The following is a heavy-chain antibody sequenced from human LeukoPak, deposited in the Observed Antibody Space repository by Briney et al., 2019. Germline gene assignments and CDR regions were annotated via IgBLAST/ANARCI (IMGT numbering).Heavy chain of an antibody. Sequence: GASVKVSCKASGYTFTSYGISWVRRAPGQGLEWMGWISAYNGNTNHAQKLQGRVTMTTDTSTSTAYMELRSLRSDDTAVYYCARTYYYYDSSGPLNYWGQGTLVTVSS. D-gene: IGHD3-22*01. CDR1: GYTFTSYG. V-gene: IGHV1-18*01. J-gene: IGHJ4*02. CDR3: ARTYYYYDSSGPLNY. CDR2: ISAYNGNT.